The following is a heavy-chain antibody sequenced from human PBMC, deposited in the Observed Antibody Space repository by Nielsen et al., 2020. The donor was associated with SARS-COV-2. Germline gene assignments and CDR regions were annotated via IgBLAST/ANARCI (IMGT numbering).Heavy chain of an antibody. CDR3: ARGAGYSSSWFREYWYFDL. Sequence: SETLSLTCTVSGGSISSGGYYWSWIRQHPGKGLEWIGYIYYSGSTYYNPSLKSRVTISVDTSKNQFSLKLSSVTAADTAVYYCARGAGYSSSWFREYWYFDLWGRGTLVTVSS. V-gene: IGHV4-31*03. D-gene: IGHD6-13*01. CDR1: GGSISSGGYY. J-gene: IGHJ2*01. CDR2: IYYSGST.